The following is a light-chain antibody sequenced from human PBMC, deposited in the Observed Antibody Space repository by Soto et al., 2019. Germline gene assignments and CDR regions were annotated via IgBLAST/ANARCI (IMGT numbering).Light chain of an antibody. CDR1: QSIRNW. CDR2: DAS. CDR3: QQYDTYINS. V-gene: IGKV1-5*01. Sequence: DIQMTQSPSTLSASVGDRVTITCRASQSIRNWLAWYQQKPGKAPKLLIYDASSLESGVPSRFSGSGSGTDFTLTISGLQPDDFATYYCQQYDTYINSFGQGTNLEIK. J-gene: IGKJ2*01.